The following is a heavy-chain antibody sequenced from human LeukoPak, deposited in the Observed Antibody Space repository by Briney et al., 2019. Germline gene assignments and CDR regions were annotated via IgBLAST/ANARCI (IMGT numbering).Heavy chain of an antibody. V-gene: IGHV3-21*01. CDR1: GFTFSSYS. CDR3: ARDSQWLNFDY. Sequence: GGSLRLSCAASGFTFSSYSMNWFRQAPGKGLEWVSSIISSSSYIYYADSVKGRFTISRDNAKNSLYLQMNSLRAEDTAVYYCARDSQWLNFDYWGQGTLVTVSS. CDR2: IISSSSYI. J-gene: IGHJ4*02. D-gene: IGHD6-19*01.